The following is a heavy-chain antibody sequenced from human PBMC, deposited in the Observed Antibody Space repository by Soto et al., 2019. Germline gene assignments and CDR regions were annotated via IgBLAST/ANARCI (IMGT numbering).Heavy chain of an antibody. CDR3: AKDGGFGVYTTSGLGH. CDR2: ISRTGGST. D-gene: IGHD3-10*01. Sequence: PGGSLRLSCAASGFTFSTYTMTWVRQAPGKGLEWVAAISRTGGSTYYGDSVKGRFTISRDSSKNTLYLQMTSLRAEDTAVYYCAKDGGFGVYTTSGLGHWGQGALVTVSS. J-gene: IGHJ4*02. CDR1: GFTFSTYT. V-gene: IGHV3-23*01.